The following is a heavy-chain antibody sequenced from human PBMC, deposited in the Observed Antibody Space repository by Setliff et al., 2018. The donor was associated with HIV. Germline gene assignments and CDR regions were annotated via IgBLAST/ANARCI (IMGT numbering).Heavy chain of an antibody. Sequence: GGSLRLSCAASGFTFDDYTMHWVRQAPAKGLEWVAKIKQDGSEKYYVDSVKGRFTISRDNAKNSLYLQMNSLRAEDTAMYYCARDWRSGYDLNFDYWGQGTLVTVSS. V-gene: IGHV3-7*01. D-gene: IGHD5-12*01. CDR1: GFTFDDYT. CDR3: ARDWRSGYDLNFDY. CDR2: IKQDGSEK. J-gene: IGHJ4*02.